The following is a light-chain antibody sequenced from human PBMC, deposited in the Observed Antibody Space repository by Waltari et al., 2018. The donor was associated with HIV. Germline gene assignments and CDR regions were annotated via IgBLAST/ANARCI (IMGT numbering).Light chain of an antibody. CDR2: EVS. Sequence: QSALTQPASVSGSPGQSITISCPGTSSDVGSYNLVSWYQQHPGKAPKLMIYEVSKRPSGVSNRFSGSKSGNTASLTISGLQAEDEADYYCCSYAGREVFGGGTKLTVL. J-gene: IGLJ2*01. V-gene: IGLV2-23*02. CDR1: SSDVGSYNL. CDR3: CSYAGREV.